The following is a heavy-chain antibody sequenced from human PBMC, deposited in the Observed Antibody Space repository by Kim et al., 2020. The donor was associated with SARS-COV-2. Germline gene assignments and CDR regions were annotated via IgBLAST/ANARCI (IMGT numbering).Heavy chain of an antibody. V-gene: IGHV3-15*01. CDR3: TTDSDPWDHTAPNDY. D-gene: IGHD5-18*01. Sequence: GGSLRLSCAASGFTFSNAWMSWVRQAPGKGLEWVGRIKSKTDGGTTDYAAPVKGRFTISRDDSKNTLYLQMNSLKTEDTAVYYCTTDSDPWDHTAPNDYWGQGTLVTVSS. J-gene: IGHJ4*02. CDR1: GFTFSNAW. CDR2: IKSKTDGGTT.